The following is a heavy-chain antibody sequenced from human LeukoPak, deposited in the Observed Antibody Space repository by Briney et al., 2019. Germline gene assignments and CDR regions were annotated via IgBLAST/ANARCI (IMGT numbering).Heavy chain of an antibody. J-gene: IGHJ4*02. CDR1: RFTFSSHS. Sequence: SGGSLRLSCAASRFTFSSHSMNWVRQAPGKGLEWVSNISSSSARYYADSVKSRFTISKDDARNSLYLQMNSLRAEDTAVYYCARMSGSRLPGYWGQGTLVTVSS. V-gene: IGHV3-48*01. CDR3: ARMSGSRLPGY. CDR2: ISSSSAR. D-gene: IGHD5-12*01.